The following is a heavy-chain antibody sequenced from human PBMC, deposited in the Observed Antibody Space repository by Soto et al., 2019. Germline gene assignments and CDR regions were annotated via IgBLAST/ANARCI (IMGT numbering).Heavy chain of an antibody. D-gene: IGHD3-10*01. J-gene: IGHJ4*02. CDR1: GFTFSSFW. CDR3: AKRGVGTFGLSY. CDR2: INTDGSST. Sequence: GGSLRLSCAVSGFTFSSFWMHWVRQAPGEGLVWVSRINTDGSSTSCADSVKGRFTISRDNAKNTLYLQMNSLRVEDTAMYYCAKRGVGTFGLSYWGQGTLVTVSS. V-gene: IGHV3-74*01.